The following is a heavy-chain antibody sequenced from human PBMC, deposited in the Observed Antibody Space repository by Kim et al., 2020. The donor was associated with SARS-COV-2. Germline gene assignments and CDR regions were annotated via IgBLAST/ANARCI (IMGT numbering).Heavy chain of an antibody. CDR3: AKDIAVAGKGGGYGMDV. V-gene: IGHV3-43*01. Sequence: VKGRFTSSRDNSKNSLYLQMNSLRTEDTALYYCAKDIAVAGKGGGYGMDVWGQGTTVTVSS. D-gene: IGHD6-19*01. J-gene: IGHJ6*02.